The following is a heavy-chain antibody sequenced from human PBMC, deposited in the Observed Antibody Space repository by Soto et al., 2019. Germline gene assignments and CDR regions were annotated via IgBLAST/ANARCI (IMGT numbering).Heavy chain of an antibody. CDR3: ATNAGDDCAADALDI. CDR1: GDPITRHY. Sequence: QVQLQESGPGLVKPSETLSLSCSVSGDPITRHYWSWIRQPPGKGLEWLGLVSYSGSTNYNPSLGHRVTVSLAPYRTQCSLKLTSVTAADTAVYYCATNAGDDCAADALDIWGQGTMVTVSS. J-gene: IGHJ3*02. D-gene: IGHD4-17*01. V-gene: IGHV4-59*11. CDR2: VSYSGST.